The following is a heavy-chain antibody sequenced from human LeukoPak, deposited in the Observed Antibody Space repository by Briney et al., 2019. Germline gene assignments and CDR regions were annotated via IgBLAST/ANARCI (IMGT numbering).Heavy chain of an antibody. CDR2: IRYDGSNK. CDR3: ARDFGDYYDSSGPNRPSFDY. CDR1: GFTFSSYS. D-gene: IGHD3-22*01. V-gene: IGHV3-30*02. Sequence: GGSLRLSCAASGFTFSSYSMHWVRQAPGKGLEWVAFIRYDGSNKYYADSVKGRFTISRDNSKNTLFLQMNSLRAEDTAMYYCARDFGDYYDSSGPNRPSFDYWGQGTLVTVSS. J-gene: IGHJ4*02.